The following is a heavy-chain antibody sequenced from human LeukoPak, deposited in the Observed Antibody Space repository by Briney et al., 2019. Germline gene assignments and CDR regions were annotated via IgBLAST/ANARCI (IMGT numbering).Heavy chain of an antibody. Sequence: PGGSLRLSCAASGFTISSYAMHWVRQAPGKGLEWVAVISYDGSNKYYADSVKGRFTISRDNSKNTLYLQMNSLRAEDTAVYYCARDRGLNWFDPWGQGTLVTVSS. CDR1: GFTISSYA. V-gene: IGHV3-30-3*01. CDR3: ARDRGLNWFDP. CDR2: ISYDGSNK. J-gene: IGHJ5*02.